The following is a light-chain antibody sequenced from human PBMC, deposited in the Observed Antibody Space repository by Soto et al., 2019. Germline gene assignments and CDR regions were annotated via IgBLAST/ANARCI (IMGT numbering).Light chain of an antibody. CDR1: QSVSSSY. V-gene: IGKV3-20*01. J-gene: IGKJ1*01. Sequence: EIVLTQSPGTLSLSPGERATLSCRASQSVSSSYLAWYQQKPGQAPRLLIYGASSRATGIPDRFSGSGSGTDCTLTISRLEPEYFALYYCQQYGSSPPWTVGQGTKVEIK. CDR2: GAS. CDR3: QQYGSSPPWT.